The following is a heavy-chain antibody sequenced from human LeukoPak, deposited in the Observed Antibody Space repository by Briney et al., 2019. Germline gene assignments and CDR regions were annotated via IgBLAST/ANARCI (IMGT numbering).Heavy chain of an antibody. D-gene: IGHD3-3*01. Sequence: GGSLRLSCAASGFTFSSYWMSWVRQAPGKGLEWVANIKQDGSEKYYVDSVKGRFTISRDNAKNSLYLQMNSLRAEDTAVYYCASDPPGYYDFWSGYTHFDYWGQGTLVTVSS. CDR1: GFTFSSYW. CDR2: IKQDGSEK. V-gene: IGHV3-7*01. CDR3: ASDPPGYYDFWSGYTHFDY. J-gene: IGHJ4*02.